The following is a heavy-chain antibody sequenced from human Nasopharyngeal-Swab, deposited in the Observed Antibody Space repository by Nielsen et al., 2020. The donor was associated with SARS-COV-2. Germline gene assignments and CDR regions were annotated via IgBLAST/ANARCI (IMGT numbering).Heavy chain of an antibody. V-gene: IGHV3-21*01. CDR3: LRGDRRDY. Sequence: ETLSLTCAVSGFTLSDAWMSWVRQAPGKGLEWLSSISSDSGAKYHADSVKGRFTISRDNAKNSLYLEMNSLRAEDTAVYYCLRGDRRDYWGPGTLVSVSS. CDR2: ISSDSGAK. CDR1: GFTLSDAW. D-gene: IGHD3-22*01. J-gene: IGHJ4*02.